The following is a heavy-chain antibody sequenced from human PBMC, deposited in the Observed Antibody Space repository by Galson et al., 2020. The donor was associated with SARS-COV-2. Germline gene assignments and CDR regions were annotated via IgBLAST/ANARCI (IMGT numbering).Heavy chain of an antibody. J-gene: IGHJ3*02. CDR2: INHSGST. CDR3: ARDRGTIFGVVTVNDAFDI. Sequence: RQPPGKGLEWIGEINHSGSTNYNPSLKSRVTISVDTSKNQFSLNLSSVTAADTAVYYCARDRGTIFGVVTVNDAFDIWGQGTMVTVSS. V-gene: IGHV4-34*01. D-gene: IGHD3-3*01.